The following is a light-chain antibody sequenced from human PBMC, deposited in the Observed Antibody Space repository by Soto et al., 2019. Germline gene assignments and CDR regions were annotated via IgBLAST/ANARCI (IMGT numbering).Light chain of an antibody. CDR3: QQRSNWLT. J-gene: IGKJ4*01. CDR2: DAS. Sequence: EIVLTQSPATLSLSPGERATLSCRASQSVSSYLAWYQQKPGQAPRLLIYDASNRATGIPAKFSGSGSGTDFTLTSSRLEPEDFAVYYCQQRSNWLTFGGGTKVEIK. V-gene: IGKV3-11*01. CDR1: QSVSSY.